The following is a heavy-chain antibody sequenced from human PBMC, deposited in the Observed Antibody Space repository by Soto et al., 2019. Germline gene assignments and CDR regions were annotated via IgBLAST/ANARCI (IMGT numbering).Heavy chain of an antibody. D-gene: IGHD3-3*01. V-gene: IGHV4-39*01. CDR3: ARHPYDLWSGYYAYYYYGMDV. Sequence: SETLSLTCTVSGGSISSSSYYWGWIRQPPGKGLEWIGSIYYSGSTYYNPSLKSRVTISVDTSKNQFSLKLSSVTATDTAVYYCARHPYDLWSGYYAYYYYGMDVWGQGTTVTVSS. CDR2: IYYSGST. J-gene: IGHJ6*02. CDR1: GGSISSSSYY.